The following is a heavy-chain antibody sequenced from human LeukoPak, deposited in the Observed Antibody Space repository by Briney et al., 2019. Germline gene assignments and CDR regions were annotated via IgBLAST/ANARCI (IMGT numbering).Heavy chain of an antibody. CDR2: IYYSGST. D-gene: IGHD6-13*01. V-gene: IGHV4-59*08. Sequence: PSETLSLTCTVSGGSISSYYWSWIRQPPGKGLEWIGYIYYSGSTNYNPPLKSRVTISVDTSKNQFSLKLSSVTAVDTAVYYCARRTIAAAGTGSWWFDPWGQGTLVTVSS. J-gene: IGHJ5*02. CDR1: GGSISSYY. CDR3: ARRTIAAAGTGSWWFDP.